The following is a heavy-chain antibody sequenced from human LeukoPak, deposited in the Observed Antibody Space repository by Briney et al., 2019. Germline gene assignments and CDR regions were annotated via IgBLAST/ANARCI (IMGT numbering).Heavy chain of an antibody. J-gene: IGHJ4*02. CDR2: IYTSGST. CDR1: GGSISSYY. CDR3: ARVINWNLDY. V-gene: IGHV4-4*09. Sequence: KPSETLSLTCTVSGGSISSYYWSWIRQPPGKGLEWIGYIYTSGSTNYNPSLKSRVTISVDTSKNQFSLKLSSVTAADTAVYYCARVINWNLDYWGQGTQVTVSS. D-gene: IGHD1-20*01.